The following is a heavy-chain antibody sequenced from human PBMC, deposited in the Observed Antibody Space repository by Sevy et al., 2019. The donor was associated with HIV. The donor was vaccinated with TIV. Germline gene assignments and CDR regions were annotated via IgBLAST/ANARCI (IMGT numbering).Heavy chain of an antibody. CDR3: ARDDRPSGWLFDY. Sequence: GGSLRLSCAASGFSFSTYWMHWVRQAPGKGMEWVANINRDGSTKNYVDSVKGRFTISRDNAKNSLYLEMNSLRAEDTAVYYCARDDRPSGWLFDYWGQGTLVTVSS. J-gene: IGHJ4*02. CDR2: INRDGSTK. D-gene: IGHD6-19*01. V-gene: IGHV3-7*01. CDR1: GFSFSTYW.